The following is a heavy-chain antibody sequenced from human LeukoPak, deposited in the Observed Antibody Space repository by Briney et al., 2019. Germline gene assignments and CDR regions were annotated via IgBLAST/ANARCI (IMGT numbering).Heavy chain of an antibody. CDR2: IYYTGSS. V-gene: IGHV4-59*01. J-gene: IGHJ4*02. CDR1: GESITSYY. CDR3: ARDKGAAGSDY. D-gene: IGHD6-13*01. Sequence: SETLSLTCIVSGESITSYYWSWIRQPPGKGLEWIGYIYYTGSSKYNPSLKSRVALSVATSENQFSLTLNSVTAADTAVYYCARDKGAAGSDYWGQGTLVTVSS.